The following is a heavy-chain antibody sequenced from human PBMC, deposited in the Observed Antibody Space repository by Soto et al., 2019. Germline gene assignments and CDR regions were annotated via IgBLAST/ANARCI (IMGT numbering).Heavy chain of an antibody. V-gene: IGHV4-34*01. CDR3: ARDGWLLVRSSIFDY. CDR1: GGSFSGYY. D-gene: IGHD3-22*01. Sequence: SETLSLTCAVYGGSFSGYYWSWIRQPPGKGLEWIGEINHSGSTNYNPSLKSRVTISVDTSKNQFSLKLSSVTAADTAVYYCARDGWLLVRSSIFDYWGQGTLVTVSS. CDR2: INHSGST. J-gene: IGHJ4*02.